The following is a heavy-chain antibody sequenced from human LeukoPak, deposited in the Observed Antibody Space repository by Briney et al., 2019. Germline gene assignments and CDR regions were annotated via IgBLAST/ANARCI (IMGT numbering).Heavy chain of an antibody. Sequence: PGGSLRLSCAASGFTFSSYGMHWVRQAPGKGLEWVAVISYDGSNKYYADSVKGRFTISRDNSKNTLYLQMNSLRAEDTAVYYCAKDSGGDFDYWSQGTLVTVSS. CDR2: ISYDGSNK. CDR3: AKDSGGDFDY. CDR1: GFTFSSYG. J-gene: IGHJ4*02. D-gene: IGHD3-10*01. V-gene: IGHV3-30*18.